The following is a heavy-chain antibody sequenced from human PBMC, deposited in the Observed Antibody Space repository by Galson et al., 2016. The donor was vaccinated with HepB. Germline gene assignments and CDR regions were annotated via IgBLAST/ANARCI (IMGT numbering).Heavy chain of an antibody. V-gene: IGHV4-28*03. CDR1: GFSFYSFAM. D-gene: IGHD3-22*01. CDR3: ARDYYDSRGYYYSNYYYYGMDV. Sequence: LRLSCAASGFSFYSFAMGWVRQAPGKGLEWIGHIFHGGTTYYSPSLKSRVTMSVDKSKNQFSLKLTSVTAADTAVYYCARDYYDSRGYYYSNYYYYGMDVWGQGTTVTVSS. CDR2: IFHGGTT. J-gene: IGHJ6*02.